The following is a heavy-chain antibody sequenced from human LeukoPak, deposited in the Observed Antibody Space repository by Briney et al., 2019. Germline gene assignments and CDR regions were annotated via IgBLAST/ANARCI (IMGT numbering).Heavy chain of an antibody. CDR3: AKTPKDSITMVRGVTDYYFDY. V-gene: IGHV3-33*06. CDR1: GFTFSSYG. J-gene: IGHJ4*02. D-gene: IGHD3-10*01. Sequence: GRSLRLSCAASGFTFSSYGMHWVRQAPGKGLEWVAVIWYDGSNKYYADSVKGRFTISRDNSKNTLYLQMNSLRAEDTAVYYCAKTPKDSITMVRGVTDYYFDYWGQGTLVTVSS. CDR2: IWYDGSNK.